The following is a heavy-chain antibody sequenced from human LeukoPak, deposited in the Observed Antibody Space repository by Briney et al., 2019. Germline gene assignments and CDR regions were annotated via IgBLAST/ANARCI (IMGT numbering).Heavy chain of an antibody. V-gene: IGHV4-4*07. J-gene: IGHJ4*02. Sequence: PSETLSLTCTVSGSSISGYYWNWIRQPAGKGPEWIGRLHPSGATNYNPSLKSRITMSLDTSKNQFSLKLSSVTTADTAVYYCTRVLGSGQLYYFDYWGQGTLVTVSS. D-gene: IGHD3-10*01. CDR1: GSSISGYY. CDR2: LHPSGAT. CDR3: TRVLGSGQLYYFDY.